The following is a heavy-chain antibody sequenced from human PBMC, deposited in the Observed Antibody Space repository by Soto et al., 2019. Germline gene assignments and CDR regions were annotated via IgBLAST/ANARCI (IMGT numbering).Heavy chain of an antibody. J-gene: IGHJ4*02. V-gene: IGHV3-30*18. D-gene: IGHD3-16*02. CDR2: VSYDGSNQ. CDR3: AKALGELSPESYDH. Sequence: QVQLVESGGGVVQPGRSLRLSCAASGFTFSSYGMHWVRQAPGKGLAWVAIVSYDGSNQYYADSVKGRFTISRDNSKNTLYLQMNSLRAEDTAVYYCAKALGELSPESYDHWGQGILVTVSS. CDR1: GFTFSSYG.